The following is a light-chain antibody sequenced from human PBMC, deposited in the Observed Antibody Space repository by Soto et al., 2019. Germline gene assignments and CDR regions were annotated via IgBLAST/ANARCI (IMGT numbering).Light chain of an antibody. V-gene: IGKV3-15*01. CDR3: QQYNNWPPWT. J-gene: IGKJ2*02. CDR1: QSLSSN. CDR2: GAS. Sequence: EIVMTQSPATLSVSPGERATLSCRASQSLSSNLAWYQQKPGQAPRLLIYGASTRATGIPARFSGSGSGTEFTLTISSLQSEDFAVYYCQQYNNWPPWTFGQGTKLEIK.